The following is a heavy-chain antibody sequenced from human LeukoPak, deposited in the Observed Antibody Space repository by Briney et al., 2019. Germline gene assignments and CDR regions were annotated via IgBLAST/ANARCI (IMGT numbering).Heavy chain of an antibody. CDR1: GGSISSGSYY. D-gene: IGHD3-3*01. CDR2: IYTSGST. V-gene: IGHV4-61*02. CDR3: ARVKPGITIFGVYNAFDI. J-gene: IGHJ3*02. Sequence: PSQTLSLTCTVSGGSISSGSYYWSWIRQPAGEGLEWIGRIYTSGSTNYNPSLKSRVTISVDTSKNQFSLKLSSVTAADTAVYYCARVKPGITIFGVYNAFDIWGQGTMVTVSS.